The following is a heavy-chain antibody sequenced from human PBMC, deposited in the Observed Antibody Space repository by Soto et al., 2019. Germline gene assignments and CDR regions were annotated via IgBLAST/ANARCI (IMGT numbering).Heavy chain of an antibody. CDR1: GGTFSSYA. CDR3: ARAPLWPPGVDYGGIYTAKNWFDP. Sequence: QVQLVQSGAEVKKPGSSVKVSCKASGGTFSSYAISWVRQAPGQGLEWMGGIIPIFGTANYAQKFQGRVTITADESTSTAYMELSSLRSEDTAVYYCARAPLWPPGVDYGGIYTAKNWFDPWGQGTLVTVSS. D-gene: IGHD4-17*01. V-gene: IGHV1-69*01. CDR2: IIPIFGTA. J-gene: IGHJ5*02.